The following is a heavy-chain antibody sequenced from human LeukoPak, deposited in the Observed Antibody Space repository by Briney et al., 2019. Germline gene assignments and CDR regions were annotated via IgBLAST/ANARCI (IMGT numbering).Heavy chain of an antibody. CDR2: IHPGDSHT. D-gene: IGHD6-19*01. CDR3: ARRGAVHESDY. CDR1: GYTFTKYW. J-gene: IGHJ4*02. Sequence: GESLKISCEGSGYTFTKYWIGWVRQMPGKGLEWMGIIHPGDSHTWYSPSFQGQVTISADKSISTAYLQWSSLKASDTAMYYCARRGAVHESDYWGQGTLVTVSS. V-gene: IGHV5-51*01.